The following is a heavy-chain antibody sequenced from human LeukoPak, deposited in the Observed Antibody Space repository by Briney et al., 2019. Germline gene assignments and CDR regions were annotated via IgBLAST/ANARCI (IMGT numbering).Heavy chain of an antibody. CDR2: IWHDGSRT. J-gene: IGHJ4*02. CDR3: AGAISKGAGIDS. CDR1: GFTFDKYG. V-gene: IGHV3-33*03. D-gene: IGHD1-26*01. Sequence: GGSLRLSCATSGFTFDKYGIHWVRQAPGKGLEWVAVIWHDGSRTHYADSLKGRFTISRDNSKDTAFLQMNSLTVEDTATYYCAGAISKGAGIDSWGQGTLVAVSS.